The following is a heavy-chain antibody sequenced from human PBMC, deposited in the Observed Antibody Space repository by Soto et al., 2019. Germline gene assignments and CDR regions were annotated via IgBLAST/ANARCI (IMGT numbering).Heavy chain of an antibody. CDR2: ITNDRSNK. Sequence: PGGSLRLSCAASGFTFSSYSMNWVRQAPGNGLEWVAVITNDRSNKYYADSVKGRFTISRDNSKNTLYLQMNSLRAEDTAVYYCARDGHDGMDVWGQGTTVTVSS. CDR1: GFTFSSYS. V-gene: IGHV3-30*03. J-gene: IGHJ6*02. CDR3: ARDGHDGMDV.